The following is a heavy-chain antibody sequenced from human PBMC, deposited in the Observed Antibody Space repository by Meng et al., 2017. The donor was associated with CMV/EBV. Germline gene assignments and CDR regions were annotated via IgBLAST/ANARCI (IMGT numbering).Heavy chain of an antibody. D-gene: IGHD3-10*01. CDR2: IWYDGSNK. J-gene: IGHJ3*02. V-gene: IGHV3-33*06. CDR3: AKDNLSYYYGSGDAFDI. CDR1: GFTFSSYG. Sequence: GGSLRLSCAASGFTFSSYGMHWVRQAPGKGLEWVAVIWYDGSNKYYADSVKGRLTISRDNSKNTLYLQMNSLRAEDTAVYYCAKDNLSYYYGSGDAFDIWGQGTMVTVSS.